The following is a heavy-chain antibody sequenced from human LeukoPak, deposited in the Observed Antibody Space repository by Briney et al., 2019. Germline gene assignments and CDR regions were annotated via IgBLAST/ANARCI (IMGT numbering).Heavy chain of an antibody. V-gene: IGHV4-34*01. D-gene: IGHD6-19*01. CDR1: GGSFSGYY. J-gene: IGHJ4*02. CDR3: ARGRGHSSGWVGTPRHFDY. Sequence: PSETLSLTCAVYGGSFSGYYWSWIRQPPGKGLEWIGEINHSGSTNYNPSLKSRVTISVDTSKNQFSLKLSSVTAADTAVYYCARGRGHSSGWVGTPRHFDYWGQGTLVTVSS. CDR2: INHSGST.